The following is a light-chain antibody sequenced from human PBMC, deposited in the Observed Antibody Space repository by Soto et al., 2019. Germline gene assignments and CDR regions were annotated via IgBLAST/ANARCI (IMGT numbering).Light chain of an antibody. J-gene: IGLJ1*01. Sequence: QSVLTQAASASVTPGQRVTISCSGSSFNIGSNYVYWYQQLPGTAPKLVIFRNDQRPSGIPDRISGSKSGTSASLAISGLRSEDEADYYCSAWDDSLSGYVFGTGTKVTVL. CDR1: SFNIGSNY. CDR3: SAWDDSLSGYV. V-gene: IGLV1-47*01. CDR2: RND.